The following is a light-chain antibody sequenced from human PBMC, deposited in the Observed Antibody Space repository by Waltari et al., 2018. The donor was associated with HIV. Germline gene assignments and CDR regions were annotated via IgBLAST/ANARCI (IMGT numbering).Light chain of an antibody. CDR2: GES. CDR1: QRGKTKS. V-gene: IGKV3-20*01. Sequence: EVVLTQSPDTLSLSPGERATLSCRASQRGKTKSLAWYQPKFGQAPRPLIYGESTRATGIPDSVNGSGSGTHFTLTITRLEAKDYAVYYCQQYVGSFAFGQGTKLEI. CDR3: QQYVGSFA. J-gene: IGKJ2*01.